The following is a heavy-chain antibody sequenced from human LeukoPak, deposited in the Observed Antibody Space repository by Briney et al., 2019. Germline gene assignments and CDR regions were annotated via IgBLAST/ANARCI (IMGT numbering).Heavy chain of an antibody. J-gene: IGHJ6*03. D-gene: IGHD2-2*01. V-gene: IGHV3-21*01. CDR1: GFTFSSYS. CDR2: ISSFSGYI. CDR3: ARDPSPRTSYYYYYMDV. Sequence: PGGSLRLSCAASGFTFSSYSMNWVRQAPGKGLEWVSSISSFSGYIYYADSVKGRFTISRDNAKNPLHLQMNSLRVEDTAVYYCARDPSPRTSYYYYYMDVWGKGTTVTVSS.